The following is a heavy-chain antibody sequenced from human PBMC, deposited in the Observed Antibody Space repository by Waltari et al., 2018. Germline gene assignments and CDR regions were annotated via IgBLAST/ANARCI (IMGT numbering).Heavy chain of an antibody. J-gene: IGHJ2*01. Sequence: QVQLQESGPGLVKPSETLSLTCTVPGGSISSHYWSWIRQPPGKGLEWIGYIYYSGSTNYNPSLKTRVTISVDTSKNQFSLKLSSVTAADTAVYSCARRDGDRYWYFDLWGRGTLVTVSS. CDR1: GGSISSHY. D-gene: IGHD2-21*02. V-gene: IGHV4-59*11. CDR2: IYYSGST. CDR3: ARRDGDRYWYFDL.